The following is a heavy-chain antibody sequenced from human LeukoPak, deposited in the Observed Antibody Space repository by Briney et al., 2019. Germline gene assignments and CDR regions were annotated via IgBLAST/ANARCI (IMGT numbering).Heavy chain of an antibody. CDR2: ISGSGGST. D-gene: IGHD3-3*01. V-gene: IGHV3-23*01. CDR3: AKADDFWSGYPDY. Sequence: PGGSLRLSCAASGFTFSSYAMSWVRQAPGKGLEWVSAISGSGGSTYYADSVKGRFTISRDNSKNTLYLQMNSLGAEDTAVYYCAKADDFWSGYPDYWGQGTLVTVSS. CDR1: GFTFSSYA. J-gene: IGHJ4*02.